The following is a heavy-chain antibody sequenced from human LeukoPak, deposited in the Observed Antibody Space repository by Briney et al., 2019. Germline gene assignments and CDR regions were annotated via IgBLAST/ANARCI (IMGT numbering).Heavy chain of an antibody. V-gene: IGHV4-59*08. CDR1: GGSMSSYY. D-gene: IGHD5-24*01. Sequence: SGTLSLTCTVSGGSMSSYYWSWIRQPPGKGLEWIGYIYYSGSTKYNPSLKSRVTISVDTSKNQFSLKLSSVTAADTAVYYCARGARAGYNLEPFDYWGQGTLVTVSS. J-gene: IGHJ4*02. CDR3: ARGARAGYNLEPFDY. CDR2: IYYSGST.